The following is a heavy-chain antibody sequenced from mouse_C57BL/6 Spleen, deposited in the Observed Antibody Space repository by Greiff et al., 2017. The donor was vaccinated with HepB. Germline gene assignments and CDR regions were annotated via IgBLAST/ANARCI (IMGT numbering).Heavy chain of an antibody. Sequence: ESGPGMVKPSQSLSLTCTVTGYSITSGYDWHWIRHFPGNKLEWMGYISYSGSTNYNPSLKSRISITHDPSKNDFFLKLNSVNTEDTATYYGARAPDKGGYCDYWGQGTTLTVSS. CDR1: GYSITSGYD. CDR2: ISYSGST. CDR3: ARAPDKGGYCDY. J-gene: IGHJ2*01. V-gene: IGHV3-1*01.